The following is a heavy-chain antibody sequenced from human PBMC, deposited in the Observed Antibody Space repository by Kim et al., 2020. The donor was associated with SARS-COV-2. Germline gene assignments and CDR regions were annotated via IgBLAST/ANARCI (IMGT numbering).Heavy chain of an antibody. CDR1: GFTFSNYG. V-gene: IGHV3-64D*06. Sequence: GGSLRLSCSASGFTFSNYGMHWARQAPGKGLQYVSAISSNGGSTYYADSVKGRFTISRDNSKNTLYLQMSSLRAEDTAVYYCVKGVSTRPVYYGMDVWGQGTTVTVSS. D-gene: IGHD3-10*01. CDR2: ISSNGGST. J-gene: IGHJ6*02. CDR3: VKGVSTRPVYYGMDV.